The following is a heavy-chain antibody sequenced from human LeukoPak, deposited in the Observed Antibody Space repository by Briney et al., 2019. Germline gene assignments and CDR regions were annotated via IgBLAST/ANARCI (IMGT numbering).Heavy chain of an antibody. CDR1: GYTFTGYY. V-gene: IGHV1-2*02. CDR3: ARSLTGTPMSYYYYMDV. J-gene: IGHJ6*03. Sequence: ASVKVSCKASGYTFTGYYMRWVRQAPGQGLEWMGWNNPNSGGTNYAQKFQGRVTMTRDTSISTAYMELSRLRSDDTAVYYCARSLTGTPMSYYYYMDVWGKGTTVTVSS. D-gene: IGHD1-20*01. CDR2: NNPNSGGT.